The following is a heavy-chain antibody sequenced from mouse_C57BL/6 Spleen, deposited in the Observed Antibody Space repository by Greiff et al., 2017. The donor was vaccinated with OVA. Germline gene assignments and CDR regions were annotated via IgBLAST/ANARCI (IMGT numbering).Heavy chain of an antibody. CDR1: GYTFTSYW. V-gene: IGHV1-59*01. J-gene: IGHJ2*01. D-gene: IGHD2-1*01. CDR2: IDPSDSYT. CDR3: ARLLDYFDY. Sequence: QVHVKQPGAELVRPGTSVKLSCKASGYTFTSYWMHWVKQRPGQGLEWIGVIDPSDSYTNYNQKFKGKATLTVDTSSSTAYMQLSSLTSEDSAVYYCARLLDYFDYWGQGTTLTVSS.